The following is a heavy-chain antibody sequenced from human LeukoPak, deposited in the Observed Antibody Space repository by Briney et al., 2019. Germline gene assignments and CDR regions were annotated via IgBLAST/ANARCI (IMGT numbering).Heavy chain of an antibody. CDR1: GGSISSYY. Sequence: SETLSLTCTVSGGSISSYYWSWIRQPPGKGLEWIGYIYYSGSTNYNPSLKSRVTISVDTSKNQFSLKLSSVTAADTAVYYCARFSARVRGVMGYGMGVWGQGTTVTVSS. V-gene: IGHV4-59*08. CDR2: IYYSGST. CDR3: ARFSARVRGVMGYGMGV. D-gene: IGHD3-10*01. J-gene: IGHJ6*02.